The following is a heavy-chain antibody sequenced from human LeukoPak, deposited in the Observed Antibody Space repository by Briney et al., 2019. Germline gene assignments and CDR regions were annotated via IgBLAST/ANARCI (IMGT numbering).Heavy chain of an antibody. Sequence: SETLSLTYAVYGGSFSGYYWSWIRQPPGKGLEWIGEIDHSGSTNYNPSLKSRVTISVDTSKNQFSLKLSSVTAADTAVYYCARGRYSSSWYRIYYFDYWGQGTLVTVSS. CDR3: ARGRYSSSWYRIYYFDY. J-gene: IGHJ4*02. V-gene: IGHV4-34*01. CDR2: IDHSGST. D-gene: IGHD6-13*01. CDR1: GGSFSGYY.